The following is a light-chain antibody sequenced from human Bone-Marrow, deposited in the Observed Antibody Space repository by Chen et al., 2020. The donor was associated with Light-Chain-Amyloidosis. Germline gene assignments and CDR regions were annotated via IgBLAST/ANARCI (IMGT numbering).Light chain of an antibody. J-gene: IGKJ4*01. CDR2: CSS. V-gene: IGKV3-20*01. Sequence: EIVLMQSPGTLSLSPGEGANLFCRDSQNIRNNYITYYQQKFGQAPRLLIYCSSSIDTGIPNRVTGSGFVTDYTLTINRLEPEDVAKYNYQQNGTSPLTIAGGTKVEI. CDR1: QNIRNNY. CDR3: QQNGTSPLT.